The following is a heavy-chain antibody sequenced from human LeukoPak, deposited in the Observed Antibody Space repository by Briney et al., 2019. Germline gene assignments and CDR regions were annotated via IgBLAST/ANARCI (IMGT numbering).Heavy chain of an antibody. Sequence: GGSLRLSCAASGFTFSDYYMSWIRRAPGKGLEWVSYISSSDSTIYYADSVKGRFTISRDNAKNSLFLQMNSLRAEDTAVYYCARDRTVGVTPYFDYWGQGTLVTVSS. J-gene: IGHJ4*02. CDR2: ISSSDSTI. CDR1: GFTFSDYY. CDR3: ARDRTVGVTPYFDY. V-gene: IGHV3-11*04. D-gene: IGHD1-26*01.